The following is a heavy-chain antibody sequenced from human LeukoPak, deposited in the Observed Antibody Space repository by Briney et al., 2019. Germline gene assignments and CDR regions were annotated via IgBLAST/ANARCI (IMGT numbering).Heavy chain of an antibody. V-gene: IGHV3-43D*04. CDR2: IRWDGGGT. CDR1: GFSFDDYV. J-gene: IGHJ6*03. Sequence: PGGSLRLSCAASGFSFDDYVMHWVRQAPGKGLEWVSLIRWDGGGTFYAESVKGRFTISRDNSKNSLYLQMNSRKIEDTALYYCAKEEKSRSWSEMDVWGKGTTVIVSS. D-gene: IGHD1-26*01. CDR3: AKEEKSRSWSEMDV.